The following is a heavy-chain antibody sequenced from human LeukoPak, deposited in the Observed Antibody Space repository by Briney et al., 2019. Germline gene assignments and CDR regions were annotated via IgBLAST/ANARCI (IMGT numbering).Heavy chain of an antibody. CDR2: IKQDGTET. CDR1: GFFFSSYW. V-gene: IGHV3-7*03. CDR3: ARGVTSAWYLRYYFEY. Sequence: PGRSLRLACSASGFFFSSYWMAWVRQVPGKGLEWVANIKQDGTETYYVDSVEGRFTISRDNAKNSLFLQMNSLRADDTALYYCARGVTSAWYLRYYFEYWGQGSMVTVSS. D-gene: IGHD6-13*01. J-gene: IGHJ4*02.